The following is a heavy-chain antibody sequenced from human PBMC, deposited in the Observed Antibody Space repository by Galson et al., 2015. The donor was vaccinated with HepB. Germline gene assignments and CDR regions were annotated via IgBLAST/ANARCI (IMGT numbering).Heavy chain of an antibody. CDR3: AHRPPGLVVSPYFDY. J-gene: IGHJ4*02. CDR2: IYWNDDK. CDR1: GFSLSTSGVG. Sequence: PALVKPTQTLTLTCTFSGFSLSTSGVGVGWIRQPPGKALEWLALIYWNDDKRYSPSLKSRLTITKDTSKNQVVLTMTNMDPVDTATYYCAHRPPGLVVSPYFDYWGQGTLVTVSS. D-gene: IGHD3-9*01. V-gene: IGHV2-5*01.